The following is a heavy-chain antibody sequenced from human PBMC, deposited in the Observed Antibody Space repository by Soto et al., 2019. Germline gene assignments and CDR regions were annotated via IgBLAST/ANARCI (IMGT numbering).Heavy chain of an antibody. J-gene: IGHJ5*02. D-gene: IGHD2-2*01. CDR2: IIPILGIA. CDR1: GGTFSSYT. Sequence: ASVKVSCKASGGTFSSYTISWVRQAPGQGLEWMGRIIPILGIANYAQKFQGRVTITADKSTSTAYMELSSLRSEDTAVYYCARGAEKGCSSTSCYDWFDPWGQGTLVTVSS. CDR3: ARGAEKGCSSTSCYDWFDP. V-gene: IGHV1-69*02.